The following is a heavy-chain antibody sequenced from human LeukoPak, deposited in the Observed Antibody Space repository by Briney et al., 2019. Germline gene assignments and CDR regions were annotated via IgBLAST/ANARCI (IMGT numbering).Heavy chain of an antibody. J-gene: IGHJ4*02. CDR2: TRNKDNSYTT. CDR3: ARAGYISSWPFDY. CDR1: GFSFSDHY. Sequence: QPGGSLRLSCAASGFSFSDHYMDWVRQAPGKGLEWVGRTRNKDNSYTTEYAASVKGRFTISRDDSKNSLHLQMNNLKTEDTAVYYCARAGYISSWPFDYWGQGTLVTVSS. V-gene: IGHV3-72*01. D-gene: IGHD6-13*01.